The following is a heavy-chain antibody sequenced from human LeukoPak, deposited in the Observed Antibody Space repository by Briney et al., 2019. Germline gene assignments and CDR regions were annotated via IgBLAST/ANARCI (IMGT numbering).Heavy chain of an antibody. D-gene: IGHD1-1*01. CDR2: IYYSGST. Sequence: PPETLSLTCTVSGGSISSYYWSWIRQPPGKGLEWIGYIYYSGSTNYNPSLKSRVTISVDTSKNQFSLKLSSVTAADTAVYYCARLVWNYGGMDVWGQGTTVTVSS. CDR3: ARLVWNYGGMDV. V-gene: IGHV4-59*08. J-gene: IGHJ6*02. CDR1: GGSISSYY.